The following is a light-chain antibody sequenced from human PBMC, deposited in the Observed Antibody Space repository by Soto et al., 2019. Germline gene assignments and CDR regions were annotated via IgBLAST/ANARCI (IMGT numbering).Light chain of an antibody. CDR1: SSNIGSNT. V-gene: IGLV1-44*01. J-gene: IGLJ2*01. Sequence: QSVLTQPPSASGTPGQRVTISCSGSSSNIGSNTVNWYQQLPGTAPKLLIYSNNQRPSGVPDRFSGSKSGTSASLAISGLQSEGAADYYCAAWDDSLNGVVFGGGTKRTVL. CDR2: SNN. CDR3: AAWDDSLNGVV.